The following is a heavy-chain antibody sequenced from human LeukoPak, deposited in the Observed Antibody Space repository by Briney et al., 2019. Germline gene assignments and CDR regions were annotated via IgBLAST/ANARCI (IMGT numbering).Heavy chain of an antibody. CDR3: ARDSLNYYDSSGYGLDY. CDR2: IIPIFGTA. J-gene: IGHJ4*02. Sequence: SVKVPCKASGGTFSSYAISWVRQAPGQGLEWMGGIIPIFGTANYAQKFQGRVTITADESTSTAYMELSSLRSEDTAVYYCARDSLNYYDSSGYGLDYWGQGTLVTVSS. D-gene: IGHD3-22*01. CDR1: GGTFSSYA. V-gene: IGHV1-69*13.